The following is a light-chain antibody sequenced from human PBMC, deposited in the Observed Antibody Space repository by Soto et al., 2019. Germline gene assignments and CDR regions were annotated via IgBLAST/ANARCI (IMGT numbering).Light chain of an antibody. J-gene: IGKJ1*01. CDR3: QQYNSYS. CDR1: QSISGW. V-gene: IGKV1-5*02. CDR2: HAS. Sequence: DIEVTHSPSTLSSXVGXIXXXXCRASQSISGWLAWYQQKPGKAPKLLIYHASTLESGVPSRFSGSGSGTEFTLTISSLQPDDFATYYCQQYNSYSFGQGTKVDIK.